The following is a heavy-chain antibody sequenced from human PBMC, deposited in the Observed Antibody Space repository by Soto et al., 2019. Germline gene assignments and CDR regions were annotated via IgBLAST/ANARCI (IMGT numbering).Heavy chain of an antibody. CDR1: YGSISSSRDY. Sequence: SETLSLTCTVSYGSISSSRDYWGWIRQPPGKGLEWVGSIYYSGSIHYNPSLKSRVTTSVDTSKNQFSPTLSSVTAADTAMYYCARQTYSSTWYYFDSWGQGTLVTVSS. V-gene: IGHV4-39*01. D-gene: IGHD6-13*01. CDR3: ARQTYSSTWYYFDS. J-gene: IGHJ4*02. CDR2: IYYSGSI.